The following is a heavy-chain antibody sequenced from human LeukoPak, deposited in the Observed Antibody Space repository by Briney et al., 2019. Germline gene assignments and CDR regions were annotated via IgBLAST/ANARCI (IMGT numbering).Heavy chain of an antibody. D-gene: IGHD1-1*01. CDR3: TSGLSVRRSNNTPVDY. CDR1: GFTFSGSA. Sequence: GGSLRLSCTASGFTFSGSAMHWVRQASGRGLEWVGRIRSKANSYAKVYAASVKGRITIYRDDSKNTEHLEMNSLKTEDTAVYYCTSGLSVRRSNNTPVDYWGQGTLVTVSS. CDR2: IRSKANSYAK. J-gene: IGHJ4*02. V-gene: IGHV3-73*01.